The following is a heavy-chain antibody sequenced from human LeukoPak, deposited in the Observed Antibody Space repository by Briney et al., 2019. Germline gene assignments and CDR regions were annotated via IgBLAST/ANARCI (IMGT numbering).Heavy chain of an antibody. D-gene: IGHD3-10*02. V-gene: IGHV4-39*07. CDR1: GGSISSSSYY. Sequence: PSETLSLTCTVSGGSISSSSYYWGWIRQPPGKGLEWIGSIYYSGSTYYNPSLKSRVTISVDTSKNQFSLKLSSVTAADTAVYYCARSCSGSYYYYYYYMDVWGKGTTVTVSS. CDR2: IYYSGST. J-gene: IGHJ6*03. CDR3: ARSCSGSYYYYYYYMDV.